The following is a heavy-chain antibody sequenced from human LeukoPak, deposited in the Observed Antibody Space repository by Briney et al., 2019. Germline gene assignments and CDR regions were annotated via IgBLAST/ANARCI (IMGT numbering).Heavy chain of an antibody. CDR1: GFTFSSYG. CDR3: AKDPRFYGSGSYYLDY. D-gene: IGHD3-10*01. Sequence: GRSLRLSCAASGFTFSSYGMHWVRQAPGKGLEWVAFIRYDGSNKYYADSVKGRFTISRDNSKNTLYLQMNSLRAEDTAVYYCAKDPRFYGSGSYYLDYWGQGTLVTVSS. J-gene: IGHJ4*02. CDR2: IRYDGSNK. V-gene: IGHV3-30*02.